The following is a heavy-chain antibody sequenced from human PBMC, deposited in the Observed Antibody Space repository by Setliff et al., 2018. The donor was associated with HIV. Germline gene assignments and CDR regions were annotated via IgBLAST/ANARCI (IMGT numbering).Heavy chain of an antibody. CDR3: AMSPYSSGLFDY. J-gene: IGHJ4*02. V-gene: IGHV3-7*02. CDR2: IKEDGSEK. CDR1: GFLFHTYW. Sequence: GGSLRLSCAASGFLFHTYWMSWVRQAPGKGLEWVANIKEDGSEKYYVDSVKGRFTISRDNSENTLYLQMNSLRAEDTAVYYCAMSPYSSGLFDYWGQGTLVTVSS. D-gene: IGHD6-19*01.